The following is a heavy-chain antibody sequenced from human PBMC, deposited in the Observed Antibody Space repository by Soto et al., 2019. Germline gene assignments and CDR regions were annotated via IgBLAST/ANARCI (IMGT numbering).Heavy chain of an antibody. CDR2: IDYSGST. J-gene: IGHJ3*01. V-gene: IGHV4-59*01. CDR1: GGSIGTYY. D-gene: IGHD6-13*01. Sequence: SETLSLTCTVSGGSIGTYYWSWIRQPPGKGLELIGYIDYSGSTNYSPSLKSRVTISLDTSKSQFSLRLNSVTAADPAVYYCARVRRSSSRPDAFDVWGQGTMVTVSS. CDR3: ARVRRSSSRPDAFDV.